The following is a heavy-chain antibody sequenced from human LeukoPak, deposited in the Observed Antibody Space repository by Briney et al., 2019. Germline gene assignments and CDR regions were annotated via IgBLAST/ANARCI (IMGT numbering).Heavy chain of an antibody. J-gene: IGHJ4*02. D-gene: IGHD2-15*01. CDR3: ARGAPGSYCSGGSCPYFDY. CDR1: GYTFTSYD. CDR2: VNPNSGHT. Sequence: GASVKVSCKASGYTFTSYDINWVRQATGQGLEWMGWVNPNSGHTGYARKFQGRVTMTRNTSISTAYMELSSLTSEDTAVYYCARGAPGSYCSGGSCPYFDYWGQGTLVSVSS. V-gene: IGHV1-8*01.